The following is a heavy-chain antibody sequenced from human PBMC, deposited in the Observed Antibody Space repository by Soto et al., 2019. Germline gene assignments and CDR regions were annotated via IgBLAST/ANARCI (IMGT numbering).Heavy chain of an antibody. D-gene: IGHD6-13*01. CDR1: GFTFSDSA. CDR2: VANKPEGYTI. V-gene: IGHV3-73*01. CDR3: ARDIEPPGLFFDY. Sequence: GGSLRLSCAASGFTFSDSAIHWVRQAPGKGLEWVGRVANKPEGYTITYGVSVKGRFTISRDDPQNMAYLQMNSLKIEDTAVYYCARDIEPPGLFFDYWGQGTLVTVSS. J-gene: IGHJ4*02.